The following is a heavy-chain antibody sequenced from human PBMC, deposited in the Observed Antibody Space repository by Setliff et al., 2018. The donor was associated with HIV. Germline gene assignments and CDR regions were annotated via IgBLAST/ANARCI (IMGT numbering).Heavy chain of an antibody. J-gene: IGHJ4*02. CDR3: ARHLRSPYDSSGYYQDY. CDR2: IYPGDSDT. CDR1: GYSFTSYW. V-gene: IGHV5-51*01. Sequence: PGESLKISCKGSGYSFTSYWTGWVRQMPGKGLEWMGIIYPGDSDTRYSPSFQGQVTISADKSISTAYLQWSSLKASDTAMYYCARHLRSPYDSSGYYQDYWGQGTLVTVSS. D-gene: IGHD3-22*01.